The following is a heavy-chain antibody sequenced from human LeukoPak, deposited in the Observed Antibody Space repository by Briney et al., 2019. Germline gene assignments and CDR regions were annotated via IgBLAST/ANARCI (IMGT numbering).Heavy chain of an antibody. CDR3: ARDPSQYCSGGSCYYDY. CDR2: IIPIFGTA. D-gene: IGHD2-15*01. Sequence: GASVKVSCKASGGTFSSYAISWVRQAPGQGLEWMGGIIPIFGTANYAQKFQGRVTITADESTSTAYMELSSLRSEDTAVYYCARDPSQYCSGGSCYYDYWGQGTLVTVSS. J-gene: IGHJ4*02. V-gene: IGHV1-69*13. CDR1: GGTFSSYA.